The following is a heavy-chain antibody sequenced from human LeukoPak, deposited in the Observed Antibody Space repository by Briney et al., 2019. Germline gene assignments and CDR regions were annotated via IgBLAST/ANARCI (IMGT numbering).Heavy chain of an antibody. CDR3: ARDRTNDYGNDVGAFGI. V-gene: IGHV3-7*01. CDR2: IKGDGREK. J-gene: IGHJ3*02. CDR1: GFTFSNDW. Sequence: GGSLRLSCAASGFTFSNDWMSWVRQAPGKGLEWVANIKGDGREKYYVDSVKGRFTISRDNAKNSLYLQMNSLRAEDTAVYHCARDRTNDYGNDVGAFGIWGQGTMVTVSS. D-gene: IGHD4-11*01.